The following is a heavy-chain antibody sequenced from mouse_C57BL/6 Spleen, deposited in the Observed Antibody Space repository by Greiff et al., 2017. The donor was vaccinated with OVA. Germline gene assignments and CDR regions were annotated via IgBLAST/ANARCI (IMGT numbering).Heavy chain of an antibody. D-gene: IGHD1-1*01. CDR3: ARSRTTVVAKDY. J-gene: IGHJ2*01. V-gene: IGHV1-61*01. CDR1: GYTFTSYR. CDR2: IYPSDSET. Sequence: QVQLQQPGAELVRPGSSVKLSCKASGYTFTSYRMDWVKQRPGQGLEWIGNIYPSDSETHYNQKFKDKATLTVDKSSSTAYMQLSSLTSEDSAVYYCARSRTTVVAKDYWGQGTTLTVSS.